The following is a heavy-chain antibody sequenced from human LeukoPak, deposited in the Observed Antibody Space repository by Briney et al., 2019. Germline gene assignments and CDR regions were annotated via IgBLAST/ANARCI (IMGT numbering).Heavy chain of an antibody. CDR2: IYYSGST. J-gene: IGHJ6*02. D-gene: IGHD4-17*01. CDR3: ARSRGDYYYYYYGMDV. Sequence: SETLSLTCTVSGGSISSSSYYWGWIRQPPGKGLEWIGSIYYSGSTYYNPSLKSRVTISVDTSKNQFSLKLSSVTAADTAVYYCARSRGDYYYYYYGMDVWGQGTTVTVSS. CDR1: GGSISSSSYY. V-gene: IGHV4-39*01.